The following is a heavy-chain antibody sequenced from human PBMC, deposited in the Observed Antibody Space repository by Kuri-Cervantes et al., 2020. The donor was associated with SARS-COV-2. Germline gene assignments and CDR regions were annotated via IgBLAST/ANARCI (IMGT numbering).Heavy chain of an antibody. CDR2: ISAYNGNT. Sequence: ASVKVSCKASGYTFTSYGISWVRQAPGQGLEWMGWISAYNGNTNYAQKLQGRVTMTTDTSTSTAYMELRSLRSDDTAVYYCARDRGSSGWSSGRNWFDPWGQGTLVTVSS. D-gene: IGHD6-19*01. CDR3: ARDRGSSGWSSGRNWFDP. CDR1: GYTFTSYG. J-gene: IGHJ5*02. V-gene: IGHV1-18*01.